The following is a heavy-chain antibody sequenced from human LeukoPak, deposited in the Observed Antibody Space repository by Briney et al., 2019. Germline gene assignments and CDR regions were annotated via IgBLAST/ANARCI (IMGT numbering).Heavy chain of an antibody. V-gene: IGHV3-7*03. CDR1: GFIYGNYW. D-gene: IGHD2-15*01. J-gene: IGHJ4*02. CDR3: ASPFRVAWGG. CDR2: IKQDGSEK. Sequence: GGSLRLSCRGSGFIYGNYWMTWVRQAPGKGLEWVANIKQDGSEKYYADSVKGRFTISRDNAKNSLYLQMNSLRAEDTAVYYCASPFRVAWGGWGQGTLVTVSS.